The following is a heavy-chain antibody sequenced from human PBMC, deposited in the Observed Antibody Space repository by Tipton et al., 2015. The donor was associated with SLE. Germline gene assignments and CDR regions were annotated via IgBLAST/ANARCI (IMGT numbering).Heavy chain of an antibody. V-gene: IGHV3-30*02. J-gene: IGHJ4*02. CDR3: VRDMGEY. Sequence: SLRLSCAASGFTFSSYSMNWVRQAPGKGLEWVAFIRYDGSNKYYADSVKGRFTISRDNSKNTLYLQMNSLRAEDTAMYYCVRDMGEYWGQGTLVTVSS. CDR1: GFTFSSYS. D-gene: IGHD1-26*01. CDR2: IRYDGSNK.